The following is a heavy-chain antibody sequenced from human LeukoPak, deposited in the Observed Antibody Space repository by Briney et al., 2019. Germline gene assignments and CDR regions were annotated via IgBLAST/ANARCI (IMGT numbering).Heavy chain of an antibody. CDR3: ARGVLGAVLY. CDR1: GYTFTNYD. D-gene: IGHD1-26*01. J-gene: IGHJ4*02. V-gene: IGHV1-8*01. Sequence: ASVTVSCKASGYTFTNYDINWVRQATGHGLEWIGWMNPDSGNTGSAQKFQGRVTMTSDISVSTAYMELSSLKSDDTAVYYCARGVLGAVLYWGQGTLVTVPS. CDR2: MNPDSGNT.